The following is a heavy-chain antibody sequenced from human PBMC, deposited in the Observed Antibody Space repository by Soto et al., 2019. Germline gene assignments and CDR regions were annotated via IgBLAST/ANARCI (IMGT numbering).Heavy chain of an antibody. CDR1: GDSINSSNW. CDR3: ASSKRPTVLVDY. J-gene: IGHJ4*02. D-gene: IGHD2-21*01. CDR2: IYHSGTI. V-gene: IGHV4-4*02. Sequence: QVQLQESGPGLVKPSGPLSLTCAVSGDSINSSNWWSWVRQPPGKGLEWIGEIYHSGTINYNPSLKSRISISLDKSKNQFSLKLNSVTAADTAVYFCASSKRPTVLVDYWGQGALVTVSS.